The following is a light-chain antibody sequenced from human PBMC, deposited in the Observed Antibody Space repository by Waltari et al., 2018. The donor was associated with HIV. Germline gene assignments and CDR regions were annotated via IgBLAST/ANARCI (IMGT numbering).Light chain of an antibody. CDR2: EVP. CDR3: NSYGGSNNFVV. CDR1: SSDVGDYNY. V-gene: IGLV2-8*01. Sequence: QSALTQPPSASGSLGQSVTISCTGTSSDVGDYNYVSWYQQHPGKAPKLMIYEVPNRPSGVPDRFSGSKSGNTASLTVSGLQAEDEADYFCNSYGGSNNFVVFGGGTKLTVL. J-gene: IGLJ2*01.